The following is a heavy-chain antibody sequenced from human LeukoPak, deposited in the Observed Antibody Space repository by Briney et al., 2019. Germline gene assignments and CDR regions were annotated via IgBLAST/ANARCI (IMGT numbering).Heavy chain of an antibody. J-gene: IGHJ3*02. CDR1: GFTFSSYW. CDR2: IKQDGSEK. V-gene: IGHV3-7*01. CDR3: ANEYSSFEDAFDI. Sequence: GGSLRLSCAASGFTFSSYWMNWVRQAPGKGLEWVANIKQDGSEKYYVDSVKGRFTISRDNAKNSLYLQMNSLRGEDTAVYYCANEYSSFEDAFDIWGQGTMVTVSS. D-gene: IGHD6-6*01.